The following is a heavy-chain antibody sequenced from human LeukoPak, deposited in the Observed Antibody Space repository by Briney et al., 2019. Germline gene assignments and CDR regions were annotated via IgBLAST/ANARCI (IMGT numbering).Heavy chain of an antibody. Sequence: SLRLSCAAFGFTFSSYGMHWVRQAPGKGLEWVAVIWYDGSNKYYADSVKGRFTISRDNSKNTLYLQMNSLRAEDTAVYYCARELDRGYSGSPSGAYWGQGTLVTVSS. CDR3: ARELDRGYSGSPSGAY. CDR1: GFTFSSYG. J-gene: IGHJ4*02. D-gene: IGHD1-26*01. V-gene: IGHV3-33*01. CDR2: IWYDGSNK.